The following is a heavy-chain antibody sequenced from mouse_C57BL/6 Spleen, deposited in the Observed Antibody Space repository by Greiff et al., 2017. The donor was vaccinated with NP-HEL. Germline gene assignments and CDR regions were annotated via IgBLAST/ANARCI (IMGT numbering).Heavy chain of an antibody. CDR1: GYTFTSYW. J-gene: IGHJ3*01. CDR2: IDPSDSYT. Sequence: QVQLQQPGAELVRPGTSVKLSCKASGYTFTSYWMHWVKQRPGQGLEWIGVIDPSDSYTNYNQKFKGKATLTVDTSSSTAYMQLSSLTSEDSAVCYCARSGYGSSYGWFAYWGQGTLVTVSA. V-gene: IGHV1-59*01. CDR3: ARSGYGSSYGWFAY. D-gene: IGHD1-1*01.